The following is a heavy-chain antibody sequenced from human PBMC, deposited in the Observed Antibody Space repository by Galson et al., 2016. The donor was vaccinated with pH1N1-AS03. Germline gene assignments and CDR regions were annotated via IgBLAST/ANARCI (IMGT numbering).Heavy chain of an antibody. V-gene: IGHV3-74*01. J-gene: IGHJ4*02. CDR2: IDTNGGSI. D-gene: IGHD6-13*01. CDR1: GFAFSTWW. Sequence: LRLSCAASGFAFSTWWMLWVRQAPGKGLEWVSRIDTNGGSIVYADSVEGRFTISRDNAKNTLYLQMSGLTAEDTAIYYCGRHMGGSWYGSPDYWGQGALVTVSS. CDR3: GRHMGGSWYGSPDY.